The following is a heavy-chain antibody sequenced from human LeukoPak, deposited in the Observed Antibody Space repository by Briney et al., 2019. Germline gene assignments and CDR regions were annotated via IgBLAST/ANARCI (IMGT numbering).Heavy chain of an antibody. CDR3: TRRSSAAGRQYFDY. Sequence: PGGSLRLSCAASGFTFRSYAMSWVRQAPGKGLEWVSGISVSGSTYYADSVKGRFTISRDNSKNTLYLQMNSLRAEDTAVYYCTRRSSAAGRQYFDYWGQGTLVTVSS. D-gene: IGHD6-13*01. CDR2: ISVSGST. J-gene: IGHJ4*02. CDR1: GFTFRSYA. V-gene: IGHV3-23*01.